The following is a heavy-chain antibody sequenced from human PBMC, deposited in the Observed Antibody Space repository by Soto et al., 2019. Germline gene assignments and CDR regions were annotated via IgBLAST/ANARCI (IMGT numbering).Heavy chain of an antibody. CDR3: ARGDRGGSGSPASYYYSGLDV. CDR2: VSAGGDMT. Sequence: DVQLLESGGHLVQPGGSLRLSCAASGFTFSSYAMSWVRQAPGKALEWVSSVSAGGDMTYYSDSVKGRFTISRHHSNNALFLQMHSLRIEDTALYYCARGDRGGSGSPASYYYSGLDVWGQGTTVTVS. CDR1: GFTFSSYA. V-gene: IGHV3-23*01. D-gene: IGHD3-10*01. J-gene: IGHJ6*02.